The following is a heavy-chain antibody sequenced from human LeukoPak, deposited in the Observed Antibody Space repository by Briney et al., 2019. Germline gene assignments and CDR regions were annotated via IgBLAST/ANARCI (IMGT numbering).Heavy chain of an antibody. D-gene: IGHD3-3*01. V-gene: IGHV3-53*01. CDR3: ARYDFILISYFDL. J-gene: IGHJ2*01. Sequence: GGSLRLSCAASGFTVSTNYMSWVRQAPGKKLEWVSDIYSDGSTFYSDSVKGRFTISRDNSKNTLYLQMNSLRAEDTAVYHCARYDFILISYFDLWGRGTLVTVSS. CDR2: IYSDGST. CDR1: GFTVSTNY.